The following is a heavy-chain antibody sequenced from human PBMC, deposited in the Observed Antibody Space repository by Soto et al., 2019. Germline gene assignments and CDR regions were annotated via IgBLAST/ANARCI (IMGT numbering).Heavy chain of an antibody. J-gene: IGHJ4*02. Sequence: PGGSLRLSCAVSGVTISRFEMNWVSQAPGKGLGWVSYISSSGSTRDYADSVKGRCTISGDNAKGSLYLQMNSLRAEDTAVYYCARVGSGYDLGGFDYWGQGTLVTVSS. CDR3: ARVGSGYDLGGFDY. V-gene: IGHV3-48*03. CDR2: ISSSGSTR. D-gene: IGHD5-12*01. CDR1: GVTISRFE.